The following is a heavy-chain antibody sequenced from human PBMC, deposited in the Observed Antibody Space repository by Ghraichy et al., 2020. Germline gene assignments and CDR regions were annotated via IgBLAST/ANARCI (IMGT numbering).Heavy chain of an antibody. V-gene: IGHV4-4*07. CDR1: GGSISSYY. CDR2: IYSSGST. J-gene: IGHJ4*02. D-gene: IGHD5-18*01. CDR3: ARGPTAYYFDY. Sequence: SETLSLTCTVSGGSISSYYWSWIRQPAGKGLEWIGRIYSSGSTNYNPSLKSRVTMSVDTSKNHFSLRLSSVTAADTAVYYCARGPTAYYFDYWGQGTLVTVSS.